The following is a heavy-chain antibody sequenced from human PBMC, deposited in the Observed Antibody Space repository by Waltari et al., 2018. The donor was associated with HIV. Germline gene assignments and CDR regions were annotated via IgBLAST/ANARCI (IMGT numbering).Heavy chain of an antibody. CDR2: IYHSGST. J-gene: IGHJ5*02. D-gene: IGHD2-2*01. V-gene: IGHV4-38-2*02. CDR1: GYSISSVSY. CDR3: ARDGRVVPAAIDWFDP. Sequence: QVQLQESGPGLVKPSETLSLTCAVSGYSISSVSYWGWIRQPPGKWLEWIGSIYHSGSTYYNPSLKSRVTISVDTSKNQCSLKLSSVTAADTAVYYCARDGRVVPAAIDWFDPWGQGTLVTVSS.